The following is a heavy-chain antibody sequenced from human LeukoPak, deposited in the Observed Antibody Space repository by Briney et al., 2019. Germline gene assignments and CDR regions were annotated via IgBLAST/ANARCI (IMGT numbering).Heavy chain of an antibody. D-gene: IGHD3-10*01. CDR3: ATQNQYYYGSGPFDY. CDR2: ISRSSTTV. CDR1: GFAFSSYN. Sequence: GGSLRLSCAASGFAFSSYNMNWVRHAPAKGLEWVSYISRSSTTVYYADSVKGRFTISRDNAKNSVYLQVNSLRDEDTAVYYCATQNQYYYGSGPFDYWGQGTPVTVSS. V-gene: IGHV3-48*02. J-gene: IGHJ4*02.